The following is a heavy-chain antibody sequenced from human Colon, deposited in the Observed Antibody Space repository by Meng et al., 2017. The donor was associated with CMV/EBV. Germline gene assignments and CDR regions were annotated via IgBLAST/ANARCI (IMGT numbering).Heavy chain of an antibody. CDR2: VNSDGSRI. V-gene: IGHV3-74*01. CDR3: TRLLWFGEFDS. J-gene: IGHJ4*02. Sequence: GESLKISCAVSGVSFTNYWMHWVRQAPGKGLDWVARVNSDGSRISYADSVKGRFTISRDEATNTLFLQMNSLRVEDTAMYYCTRLLWFGEFDSWGQGTLVTVSS. D-gene: IGHD3-10*01. CDR1: GVSFTNYW.